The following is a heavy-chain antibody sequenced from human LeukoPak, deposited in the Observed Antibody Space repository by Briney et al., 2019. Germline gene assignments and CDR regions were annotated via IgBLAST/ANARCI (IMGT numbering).Heavy chain of an antibody. CDR3: AKEMFSGGYSCFDY. J-gene: IGHJ4*02. V-gene: IGHV3-23*01. D-gene: IGHD1-26*01. CDR1: GFTFSSYA. CDR2: ISFSGTST. Sequence: GGSLRLSCAASGFTFSSYAMSWVRQAPGKGLEWVSSISFSGTSTYYADSVKGRFTISRDISKNTLYLQMNSLRAEDTAVYYCAKEMFSGGYSCFDYWGQGTLVTVSS.